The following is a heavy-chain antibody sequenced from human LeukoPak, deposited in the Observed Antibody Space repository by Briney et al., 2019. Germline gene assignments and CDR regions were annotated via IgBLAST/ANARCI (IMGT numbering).Heavy chain of an antibody. D-gene: IGHD2-2*01. J-gene: IGHJ4*02. CDR2: ISGSGGST. V-gene: IGHV3-23*01. CDR3: AKGMYIVVVPAAMY. Sequence: PGASLRLSCVASGFTFSSYAMSWVRQAPGKGLEWVSAISGSGGSTYYADSVKGRFTISRDNSKNTLYLQMNSLRAEDTAVYYCAKGMYIVVVPAAMYWGQGTLVTVSS. CDR1: GFTFSSYA.